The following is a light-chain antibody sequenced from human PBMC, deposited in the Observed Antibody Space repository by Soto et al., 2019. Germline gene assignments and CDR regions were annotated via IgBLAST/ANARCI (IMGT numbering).Light chain of an antibody. CDR3: SSYAGAVL. V-gene: IGLV2-23*01. Sequence: QSALTQPASVSGSPGQSITISCTRTSSAVGGYNLVSWYQHHPGKAPKLLIYEGSERPSGVSNRFSGAQSGHPASLTISGLRAEDGADYCCSSYAGAVLFGGGTKLTVL. J-gene: IGLJ2*01. CDR1: SSAVGGYNL. CDR2: EGS.